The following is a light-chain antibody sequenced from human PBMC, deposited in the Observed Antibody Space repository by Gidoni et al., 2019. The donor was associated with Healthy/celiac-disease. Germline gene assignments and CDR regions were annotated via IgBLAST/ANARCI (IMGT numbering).Light chain of an antibody. Sequence: QSVLTQPPSASGTPGQGVTISRSGSSSNIGSNTVNWYQQLPGTAPKLLIYSNNQRPSGVPDRFSGSKSGTSASLAISGLQSEDEADYYCAAWDDSLNGRVFGGGTKLTVL. J-gene: IGLJ3*02. V-gene: IGLV1-44*01. CDR2: SNN. CDR3: AAWDDSLNGRV. CDR1: SSNIGSNT.